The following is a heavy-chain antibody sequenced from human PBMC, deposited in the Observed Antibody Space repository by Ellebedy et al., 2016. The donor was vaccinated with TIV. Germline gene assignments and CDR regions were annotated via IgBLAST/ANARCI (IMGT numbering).Heavy chain of an antibody. CDR1: GYSFTSYW. CDR3: ARHDAVTVVRGVPAAFDI. V-gene: IGHV5-51*01. CDR2: IYPGDSDT. J-gene: IGHJ3*02. D-gene: IGHD3-10*01. Sequence: GESLKISXKGSGYSFTSYWIGWVRQMPGKGLEWMGIIYPGDSDTRYSPSFQGQVTISADKSISTAYLQWSSLRASDTAMYYCARHDAVTVVRGVPAAFDIWGQGTMVTVSS.